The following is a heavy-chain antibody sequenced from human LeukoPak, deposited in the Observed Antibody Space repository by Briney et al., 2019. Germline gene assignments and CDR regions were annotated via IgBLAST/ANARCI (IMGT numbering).Heavy chain of an antibody. D-gene: IGHD4-23*01. CDR1: GGSISSSGYY. CDR3: ARDGGNFDIDY. V-gene: IGHV4-39*07. Sequence: PSETLSLTCTVSGGSISSSGYYWGWVRQPPGKGLEWIGSIYSGGSTYYIPSLKSRLTISLDTSKSQFSLKLSSVIAADTAVYYCARDGGNFDIDYWAREPWSPSPQ. CDR2: IYSGGST. J-gene: IGHJ4*02.